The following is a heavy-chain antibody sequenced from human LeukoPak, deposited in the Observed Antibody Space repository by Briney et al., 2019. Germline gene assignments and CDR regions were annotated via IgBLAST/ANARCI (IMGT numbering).Heavy chain of an antibody. CDR1: GFTFSSFA. Sequence: GGSLRLSCAASGFTFSSFAMSWVRQAPEKGLEWVSVVSVSGDISYYADSVKGRFTISRDNSKNTLYLQMNSLRAEDTALYYCARERVIAAAGDGFDSWGQGTLVTVSS. D-gene: IGHD2-21*01. CDR2: VSVSGDIS. J-gene: IGHJ4*02. V-gene: IGHV3-23*01. CDR3: ARERVIAAAGDGFDS.